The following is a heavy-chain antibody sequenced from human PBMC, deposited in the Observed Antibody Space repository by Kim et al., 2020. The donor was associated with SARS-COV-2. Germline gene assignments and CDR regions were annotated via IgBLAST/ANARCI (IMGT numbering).Heavy chain of an antibody. Sequence: SETLSLTCAVYGGSFSGYYWSWIRQPPGKGLEWIGEINHSGSTNYNPSLKSRVTISVDTSKNQFSLKLSSVTAADTAVYYCAREIRYSGSYGRRRAFDIWGQGTMVTVSS. CDR3: AREIRYSGSYGRRRAFDI. V-gene: IGHV4-34*01. J-gene: IGHJ3*02. CDR2: INHSGST. CDR1: GGSFSGYY. D-gene: IGHD1-26*01.